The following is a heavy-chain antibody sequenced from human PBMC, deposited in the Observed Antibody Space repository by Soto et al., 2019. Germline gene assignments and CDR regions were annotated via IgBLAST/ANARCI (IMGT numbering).Heavy chain of an antibody. D-gene: IGHD3-16*01. CDR1: GFTFEPDV. V-gene: IGHV3-33*01. CDR2: IWYDGSNK. J-gene: IGHJ4*02. CDR3: ARGARDFDY. Sequence: QVQLVESGEGVVQPGRPLRLSCAASGFTFEPDVMHWVRQAPGRGLEWGALIWYDGSNKYYADSVKGRFTISRDNSKNTLYLQMNSLRAEDTAVYYCARGARDFDYWGQGTLVTVSS.